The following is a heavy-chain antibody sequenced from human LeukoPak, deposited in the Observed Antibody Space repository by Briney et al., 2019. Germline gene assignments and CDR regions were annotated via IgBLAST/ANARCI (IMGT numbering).Heavy chain of an antibody. J-gene: IGHJ4*02. D-gene: IGHD1-1*01. CDR1: GFTFSSYA. CDR3: AKGQELDDGVFDS. Sequence: PGWSLRLSCAASGFTFSSYAMSWVRQAPGKGLEWVSTIRGNGDTAYNADSVRGRFAISRDDSKNALSLQMNSLRVEDTAIYYCAKGQELDDGVFDSWGEGRRVTV. V-gene: IGHV3-23*01. CDR2: IRGNGDTA.